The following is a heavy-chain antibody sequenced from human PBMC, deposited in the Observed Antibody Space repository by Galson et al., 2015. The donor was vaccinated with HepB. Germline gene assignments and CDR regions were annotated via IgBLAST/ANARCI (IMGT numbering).Heavy chain of an antibody. Sequence: SLRLSCAASGFTFSSYSMNWVRQASGKGLEWVSSISSSSSYIYYADSVKGRFTISRDNAKNSLYLQMNSLRAEDTAVYYCARDDRVGAPGPDYWGQGTLVTVSS. J-gene: IGHJ4*02. CDR1: GFTFSSYS. CDR3: ARDDRVGAPGPDY. V-gene: IGHV3-21*01. D-gene: IGHD1-26*01. CDR2: ISSSSSYI.